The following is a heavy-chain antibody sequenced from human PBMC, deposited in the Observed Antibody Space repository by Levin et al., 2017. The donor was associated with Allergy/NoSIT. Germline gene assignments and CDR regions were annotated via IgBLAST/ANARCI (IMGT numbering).Heavy chain of an antibody. CDR1: GYTFTSYD. V-gene: IGHV1-8*01. CDR2: MNPNSGNT. Sequence: GESLKISCKASGYTFTSYDINWVRQATGQGLEWMGWMNPNSGNTGYAQKFQGRVTITRNTSISTAYMELSSLRSEDTAVYYCARGYCISTSCSLVLGYWGQGTLVTVSS. CDR3: ARGYCISTSCSLVLGY. D-gene: IGHD2-2*01. J-gene: IGHJ4*02.